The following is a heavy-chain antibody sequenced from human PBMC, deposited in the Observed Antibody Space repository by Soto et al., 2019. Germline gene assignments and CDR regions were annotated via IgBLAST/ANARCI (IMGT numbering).Heavy chain of an antibody. CDR3: VHPRSTVQIPPI. CDR2: ISSNGDST. V-gene: IGHV3-64D*06. J-gene: IGHJ4*02. D-gene: IGHD4-17*01. CDR1: GFTFSMFS. Sequence: GGSLRLSCSASGFTFSMFSMHWVRQAPGKGLEYVSGISSNGDSTYYADSVKGRFTISRDNSKNTLYLQMSSLRAVDTAVYYCVHPRSTVQIPPICGQGTLVTVSS.